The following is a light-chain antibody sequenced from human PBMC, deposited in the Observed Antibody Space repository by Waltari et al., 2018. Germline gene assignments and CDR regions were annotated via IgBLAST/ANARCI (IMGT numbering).Light chain of an antibody. J-gene: IGLJ2*01. CDR1: SSNIGRTC. V-gene: IGLV1-47*01. CDR3: AAWDDTLSGVV. CDR2: RNN. Sequence: SVLTQSPSASAAPAPRLTIPCSARSSNIGRTCLYCYQHDPGTAPKLLIYRNNQRPSGVPDRFSGSKSGTSASLAVSGLRSEDEADYYCAAWDDTLSGVVFGGGTKLTVL.